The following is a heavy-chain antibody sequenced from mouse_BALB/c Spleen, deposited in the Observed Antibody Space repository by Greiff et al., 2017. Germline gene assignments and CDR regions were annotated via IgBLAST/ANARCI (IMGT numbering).Heavy chain of an antibody. CDR3: ARDLRYLAY. V-gene: IGHV5-9-4*01. J-gene: IGHJ3*01. Sequence: EVQLVESGGGLVKPGGSLKLSCAASGFTFSSYAMSWVRQSPEKRLEWVAEISSGGSYTYYPDTVTGRFTISRDNAKNTLYLEMSSLRSEDTAMYYCARDLRYLAYWGQGTLVTVSA. CDR1: GFTFSSYA. D-gene: IGHD2-14*01. CDR2: ISSGGSYT.